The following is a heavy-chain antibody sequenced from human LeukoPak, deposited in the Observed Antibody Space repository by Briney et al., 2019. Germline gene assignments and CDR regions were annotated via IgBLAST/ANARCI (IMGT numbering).Heavy chain of an antibody. CDR3: ARDQDGPGATVDH. D-gene: IGHD1-26*01. J-gene: IGHJ5*02. CDR1: GFAFTTYG. Sequence: GGSLRLSCAASGFAFTTYGMIWVRQAPGKGLVWVSRINNDGSGTTYADSVKGRFTISRDNAKNTLYLQMNSLRAEDTAIYYCARDQDGPGATVDHWGQGTLVTVSS. V-gene: IGHV3-74*01. CDR2: INNDGSGT.